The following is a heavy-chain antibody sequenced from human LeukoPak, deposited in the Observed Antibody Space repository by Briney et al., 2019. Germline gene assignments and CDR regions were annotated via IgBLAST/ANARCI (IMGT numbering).Heavy chain of an antibody. Sequence: PGGSLRLSCSASGFTFSSYAMTWVRQAPGKGLEWVSAISASGGLPYYADSVKGRFTISRDNSKNTLYLQMNSLRAEDTAVYYCAKDVTVAGTDAFDIWGQGTMVTVSS. CDR3: AKDVTVAGTDAFDI. CDR1: GFTFSSYA. D-gene: IGHD6-19*01. V-gene: IGHV3-23*01. CDR2: ISASGGLP. J-gene: IGHJ3*02.